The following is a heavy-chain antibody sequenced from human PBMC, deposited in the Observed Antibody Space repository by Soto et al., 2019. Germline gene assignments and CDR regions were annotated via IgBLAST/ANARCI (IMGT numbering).Heavy chain of an antibody. V-gene: IGHV4-59*01. CDR1: GGSICGDS. J-gene: IGHJ6*02. CDR3: ARAGIVQVSYAMDV. Sequence: SETLSLTSTVSGGSICGDSRIWIRQSPVNGLVFIGYIHHSVTTTYNPHLKSRVTISMDKSKNQFSLRLSSVTAADTAVYYCARAGIVQVSYAMDVWGQGTTVTVSS. CDR2: IHHSVTT. D-gene: IGHD2-8*01.